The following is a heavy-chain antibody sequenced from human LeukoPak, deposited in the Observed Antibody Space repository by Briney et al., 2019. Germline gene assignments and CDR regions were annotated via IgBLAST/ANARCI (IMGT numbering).Heavy chain of an antibody. V-gene: IGHV1-69*04. D-gene: IGHD2-2*01. CDR3: ARVRGYCSSASCYYGAFDI. CDR2: IIPILGIA. J-gene: IGHJ3*02. CDR1: GGTFSSYA. Sequence: SVKVSCKASGGTFSSYAISWVRQAPGQGLEWMGRIIPILGIANYAQKFQGRVTITADKSTSTAYMELSSLRSEDTAVYYCARVRGYCSSASCYYGAFDIWGQGTMVTVSS.